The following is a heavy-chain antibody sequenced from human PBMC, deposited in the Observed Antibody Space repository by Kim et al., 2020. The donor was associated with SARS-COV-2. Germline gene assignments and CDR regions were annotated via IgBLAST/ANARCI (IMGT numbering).Heavy chain of an antibody. D-gene: IGHD6-13*01. CDR2: ISYDGSNK. Sequence: GGSLRLSCAASGFTFSSYGMHWVRQAPGKGLEWVAVISYDGSNKYYADSVKGRFTISRDNSKNTLYLQMNSLRAEDTAVYYCAKDRWGNSSSWYFADYWG. CDR3: AKDRWGNSSSWYFADY. CDR1: GFTFSSYG. J-gene: IGHJ4*01. V-gene: IGHV3-30*18.